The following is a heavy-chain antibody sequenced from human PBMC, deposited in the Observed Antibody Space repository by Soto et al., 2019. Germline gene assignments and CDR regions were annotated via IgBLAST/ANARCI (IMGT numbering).Heavy chain of an antibody. CDR2: IYYSGST. CDR3: ASSPFYDILTGYWSYGMDV. Sequence: SETLSLTCTVSGGSISSYYWSWIRQPPGKGLEWIGYIYYSGSTNYNPSLKSRVTISVDTSKNQFSLKLSSVTAADTAVYYCASSPFYDILTGYWSYGMDVWGQGTTVT. J-gene: IGHJ6*02. D-gene: IGHD3-9*01. CDR1: GGSISSYY. V-gene: IGHV4-59*01.